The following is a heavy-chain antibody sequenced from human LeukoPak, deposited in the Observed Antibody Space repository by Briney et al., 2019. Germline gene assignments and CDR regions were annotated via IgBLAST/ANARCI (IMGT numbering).Heavy chain of an antibody. J-gene: IGHJ4*02. V-gene: IGHV3-30*18. Sequence: GGALRLPCAGSGFTFSSYGMHWVRQAPGKGLEGVADISYYGSNKYYAASVKGRFTISRDNSKNPLYLQMNSLRAEDTAVYYCAKGITDYYGSGIPGGSEYWGQGTLVTVSS. CDR1: GFTFSSYG. D-gene: IGHD3-10*01. CDR3: AKGITDYYGSGIPGGSEY. CDR2: ISYYGSNK.